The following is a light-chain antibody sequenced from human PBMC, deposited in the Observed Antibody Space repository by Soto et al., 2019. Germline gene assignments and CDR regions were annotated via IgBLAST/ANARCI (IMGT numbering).Light chain of an antibody. V-gene: IGLV2-14*01. CDR1: SSDVGNYNY. Sequence: QSALTQPASVSGSPGQSITISCTGTSSDVGNYNYVSWYQQHPGKAPKLMIFEVSNRPSGVSNRFSGSKSGNTASLTISGIQPEDEADYYCSSYTTISTRYVFGTGTKVTVL. CDR3: SSYTTISTRYV. J-gene: IGLJ1*01. CDR2: EVS.